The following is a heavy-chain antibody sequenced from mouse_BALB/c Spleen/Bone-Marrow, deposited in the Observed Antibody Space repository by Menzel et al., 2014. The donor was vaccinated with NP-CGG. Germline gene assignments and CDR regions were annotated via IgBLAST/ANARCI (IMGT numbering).Heavy chain of an antibody. V-gene: IGHV1S56*01. CDR2: IYPGNVNT. J-gene: IGHJ2*01. CDR1: GYTFTSYY. Sequence: LVESGPELVKPGASVRISCKASGYTFTSYYIHWVKPRPGQGLEWIGWIYPGNVNTKYNEKFKGKATLTADKSSSTAYMQLSSLTSEDSAVYFCAAFDYWGQGTTLTVSS. CDR3: AAFDY.